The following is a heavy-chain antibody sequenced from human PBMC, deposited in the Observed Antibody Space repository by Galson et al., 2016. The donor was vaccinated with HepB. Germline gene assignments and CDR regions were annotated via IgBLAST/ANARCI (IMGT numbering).Heavy chain of an antibody. CDR2: ISASGSTT. D-gene: IGHD4-23*01. CDR3: ARECQDYGGNGEPAY. J-gene: IGHJ4*02. V-gene: IGHV3-23*01. CDR1: GFTFRNYA. Sequence: SLRLSCAASGFTFRNYAMTWVRQAPGKGLEWVSGISASGSTTYYTDSVKGRFTVSRDNSKNTLYLQINSLRADDTAVYYCARECQDYGGNGEPAYWGQGTLVTVSS.